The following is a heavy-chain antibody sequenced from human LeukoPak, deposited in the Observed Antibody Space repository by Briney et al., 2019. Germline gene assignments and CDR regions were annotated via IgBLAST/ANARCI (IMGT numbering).Heavy chain of an antibody. Sequence: GASVKVSCKASGYTFTGYFMHWVRQAPGQGLEWMGWINPNIGATNYAQKLQGRVTMTTDTSTTTAYMELRSLRSDDTAVYYCARSLAAAVIDYWGQGTLVTVSS. CDR2: INPNIGAT. CDR3: ARSLAAAVIDY. V-gene: IGHV1-2*02. J-gene: IGHJ4*02. CDR1: GYTFTGYF. D-gene: IGHD6-13*01.